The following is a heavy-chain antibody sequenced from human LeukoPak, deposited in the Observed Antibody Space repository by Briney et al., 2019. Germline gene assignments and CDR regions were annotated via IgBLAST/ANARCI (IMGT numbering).Heavy chain of an antibody. CDR2: IEQGGNDK. CDR3: ARDPGRGGSYFDY. J-gene: IGHJ4*02. Sequence: SGGSLRLSCAASGFTFSTYWMTWVRQAPGKGLEWVASIEQGGNDKYYVDSVKGRFTISRDDARNSLHLQMNSLRAEDTAVYYCARDPGRGGSYFDYWGQGTLVTVSS. V-gene: IGHV3-7*01. D-gene: IGHD1-26*01. CDR1: GFTFSTYW.